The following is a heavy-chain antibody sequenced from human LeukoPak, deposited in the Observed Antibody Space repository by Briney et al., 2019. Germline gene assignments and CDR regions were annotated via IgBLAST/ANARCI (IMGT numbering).Heavy chain of an antibody. D-gene: IGHD1-26*01. J-gene: IGHJ6*02. Sequence: SVKVSCKASGGTFSSYTISWVRQAPGQGLEWMGRIIPILGIANYAQKFQGRVTITADKSTSTAYMELSSLRSEDTAVYYCARGKGATKVYYYGMDVRGQGTTVTVSS. V-gene: IGHV1-69*02. CDR1: GGTFSSYT. CDR3: ARGKGATKVYYYGMDV. CDR2: IIPILGIA.